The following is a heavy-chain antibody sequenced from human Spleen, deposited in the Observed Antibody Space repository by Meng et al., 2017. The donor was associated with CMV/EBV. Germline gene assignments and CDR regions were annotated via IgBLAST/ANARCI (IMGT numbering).Heavy chain of an antibody. J-gene: IGHJ4*02. D-gene: IGHD2-2*01. V-gene: IGHV1-69*16. CDR2: IIPIHATT. CDR1: GGTFNIYT. CDR3: ARDITRYCSSTSCSDY. Sequence: SVKVSCKASGGTFNIYTITWVRQAPGQGLEWMGGIIPIHATTTYAEGFQDRVTITTDESTSTAYMELSSLRSEDTAMYYCARDITRYCSSTSCSDYWGQGTLVTVSS.